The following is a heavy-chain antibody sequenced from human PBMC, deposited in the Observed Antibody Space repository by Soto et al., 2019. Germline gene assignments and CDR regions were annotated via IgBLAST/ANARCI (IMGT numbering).Heavy chain of an antibody. Sequence: SETLSLTCTVSGGSISSYYWSWIRQPPGKGLEWIGYIYYSGSTNYNPSLKSRVTTSVDTSKNQFSLKLSSVTAADTAVYYCARFYSSPWFGLWGQGTLVTVSS. CDR3: ARFYSSPWFGL. CDR2: IYYSGST. D-gene: IGHD6-13*01. J-gene: IGHJ5*02. V-gene: IGHV4-59*01. CDR1: GGSISSYY.